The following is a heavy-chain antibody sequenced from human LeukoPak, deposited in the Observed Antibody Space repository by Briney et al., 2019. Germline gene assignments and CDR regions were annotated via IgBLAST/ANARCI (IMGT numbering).Heavy chain of an antibody. CDR3: ARGDYYYDSSGYLDAFDM. V-gene: IGHV1-2*02. Sequence: GASVKVSCKASGYTFTRYYMHWVRQAPGQGLEGMGWINPNSGGTKYAQKFQGRVTMTRDTSIITAYMEVSRLRSDDTAVYYCARGDYYYDSSGYLDAFDMWGQGTMVTVSS. CDR1: GYTFTRYY. D-gene: IGHD3-22*01. J-gene: IGHJ3*02. CDR2: INPNSGGT.